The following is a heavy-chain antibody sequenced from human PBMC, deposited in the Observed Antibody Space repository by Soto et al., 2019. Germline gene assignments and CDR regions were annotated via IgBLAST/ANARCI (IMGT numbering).Heavy chain of an antibody. CDR1: GGSISSGDYY. CDR3: ARSITIFGVLSYGMDV. CDR2: IYYSGST. V-gene: IGHV4-30-4*01. D-gene: IGHD3-3*01. J-gene: IGHJ6*02. Sequence: KASETLSLTCTVSGGSISSGDYYWSWIRQPPGKGLEWIGYIYYSGSTYYNPSLKSRVTISVDTSKNQFSLKLSSVTAADTAVYYCARSITIFGVLSYGMDVWGQGTTVTVSS.